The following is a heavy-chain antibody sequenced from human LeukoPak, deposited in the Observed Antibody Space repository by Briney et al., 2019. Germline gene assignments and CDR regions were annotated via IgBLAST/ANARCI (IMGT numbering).Heavy chain of an antibody. CDR2: ISWNSGSI. J-gene: IGHJ1*01. CDR1: GFTFDDYA. V-gene: IGHV3-9*01. Sequence: PGRSLRLSCAASGFTFDDYAMHWVRQAPGKGLEWVSGISWNSGSIGYADSVKGRFTISRDNAKNSLYLQMNSLRAEDTALYYCAKDIGYGDFEYFQHWGQGTLVTVSS. CDR3: AKDIGYGDFEYFQH. D-gene: IGHD4-17*01.